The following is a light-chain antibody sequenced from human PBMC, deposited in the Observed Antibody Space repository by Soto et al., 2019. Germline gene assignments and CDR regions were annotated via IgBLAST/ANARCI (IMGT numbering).Light chain of an antibody. V-gene: IGKV3-15*01. J-gene: IGKJ1*01. CDR3: QQYNNWPRT. CDR1: QSVGTN. CDR2: GAA. Sequence: EIVMTQSPVILSVSPGERATLSCRASQSVGTNLAWYQQKPGQAPRLLISGAATRATGIPARSSGRGSGTEFTLTVSSLQSEDFAVYYCQQYNNWPRTFGQGTKVDIK.